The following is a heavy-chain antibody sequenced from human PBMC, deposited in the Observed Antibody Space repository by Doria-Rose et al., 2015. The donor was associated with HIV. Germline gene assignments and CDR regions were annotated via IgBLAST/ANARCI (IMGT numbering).Heavy chain of an antibody. CDR1: GSTFSSHR. V-gene: IGHV3-21*01. J-gene: IGHJ4*02. CDR2: ISSTSAYI. CDR3: ATGVTLDY. Sequence: VQLVQSGGGLVRPGGSLRLSCATSGSTFSSHRINWVRQAPGKGLEWVSSISSTSAYINYADSVRVRFTISRGNARNSLYLQMDSLRAEDTAIYYCATGVTLDYWGQGTLVTVSS. D-gene: IGHD3-10*01.